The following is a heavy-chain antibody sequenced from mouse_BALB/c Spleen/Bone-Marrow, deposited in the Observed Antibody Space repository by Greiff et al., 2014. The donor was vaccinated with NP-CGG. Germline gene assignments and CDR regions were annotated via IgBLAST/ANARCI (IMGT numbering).Heavy chain of an antibody. V-gene: IGHV1S41*01. CDR1: GYTFTSYW. J-gene: IGHJ1*01. Sequence: LVKPGASVKLSCKASGYTFTSYWINWIKQRPGQGLEWIGRIAPGSGSTYYNEMFKGKATLTVDTSSSTAYIQLSSLSSEDSAVYFCARSRDGYFDVWGAGTTVTVSS. CDR2: IAPGSGST. CDR3: ARSRDGYFDV.